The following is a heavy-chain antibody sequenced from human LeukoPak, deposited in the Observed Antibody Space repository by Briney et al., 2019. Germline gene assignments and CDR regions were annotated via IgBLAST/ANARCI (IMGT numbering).Heavy chain of an antibody. J-gene: IGHJ6*02. CDR3: ARGDGSGSYYNGMDV. D-gene: IGHD3-10*01. CDR1: GYSFTSYW. CDR2: IYPGDSDT. Sequence: GESLKISCMGSGYSFTSYWIGWVRQMPGKGLEWMGIIYPGDSDTRYSPSFQGQVTISADKSISTAYLQWSSLKASDTAMYYCARGDGSGSYYNGMDVWGQGTTVTVSS. V-gene: IGHV5-51*01.